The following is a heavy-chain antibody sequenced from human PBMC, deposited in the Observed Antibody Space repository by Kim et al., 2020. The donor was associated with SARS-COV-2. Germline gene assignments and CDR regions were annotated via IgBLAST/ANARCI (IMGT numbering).Heavy chain of an antibody. Sequence: KGRFTNSRDNAKNSLYLQMNSLRAEETAVYYCARDRGSDIVATMDYWGQGTLVTVSS. CDR3: ARDRGSDIVATMDY. J-gene: IGHJ4*02. V-gene: IGHV3-11*06. D-gene: IGHD5-12*01.